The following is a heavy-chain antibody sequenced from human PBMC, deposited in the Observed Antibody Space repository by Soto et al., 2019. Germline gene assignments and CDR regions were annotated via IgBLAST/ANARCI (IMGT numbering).Heavy chain of an antibody. CDR1: GGSISSYY. D-gene: IGHD6-19*01. CDR2: IYTSGST. CDR3: ARDQLSGRYFDY. Sequence: SETLSLTCTVSGGSISSYYWSWIRQPAGKGLEWIGRIYTSGSTNYNPSLKSRVTMSLDTSKNQFSLKLSSVTAADTAVYYCARDQLSGRYFDYWGQGTLVTVSS. J-gene: IGHJ4*02. V-gene: IGHV4-4*07.